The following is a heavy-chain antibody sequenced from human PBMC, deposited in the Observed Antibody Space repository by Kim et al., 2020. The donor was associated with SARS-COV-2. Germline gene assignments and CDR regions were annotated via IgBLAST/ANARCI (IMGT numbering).Heavy chain of an antibody. V-gene: IGHV3-53*01. J-gene: IGHJ6*02. Sequence: GGSLRLSCAASGFTVSSNYMSWVRQAPGKGLEWVSVIYSGGSTYYADSVKGRFTISRDNSKNTLYLQMNSLRAEDTAVYYCARGTVVDYYYYGMDVWGQGTTVTVSS. CDR2: IYSGGST. D-gene: IGHD2-15*01. CDR1: GFTVSSNY. CDR3: ARGTVVDYYYYGMDV.